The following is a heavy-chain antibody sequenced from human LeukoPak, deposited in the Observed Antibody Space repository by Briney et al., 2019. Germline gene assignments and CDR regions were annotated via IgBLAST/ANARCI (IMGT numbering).Heavy chain of an antibody. D-gene: IGHD3-10*01. CDR2: IYYSGST. V-gene: IGHV4-59*01. CDR1: GGSISSYY. CDR3: ARVSGSGTKGGYFEY. J-gene: IGHJ4*02. Sequence: SETLSLTCTVSGGSISSYYWSWIRQPPGKGLEWIGYIYYSGSTNYNPSLKSRVTISVDTSKNQFSLKLSSVTAADTAVYYCARVSGSGTKGGYFEYWGQGTLVTVSS.